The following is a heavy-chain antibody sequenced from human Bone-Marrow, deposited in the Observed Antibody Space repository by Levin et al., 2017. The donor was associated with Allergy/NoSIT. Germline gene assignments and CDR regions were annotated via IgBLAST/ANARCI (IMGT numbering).Heavy chain of an antibody. Sequence: SETLSLTCTVSGGSISSYYWSWIRQPPGKGLEWIGYIYSSGNTNYNPSFKSRVTMSVDTTKNQFSLKLTSVTAADTAVYYCARGGPRWDYFDYWGEGALVTVSS. CDR1: GGSISSYY. D-gene: IGHD5-24*01. CDR3: ARGGPRWDYFDY. CDR2: IYSSGNT. V-gene: IGHV4-59*08. J-gene: IGHJ4*02.